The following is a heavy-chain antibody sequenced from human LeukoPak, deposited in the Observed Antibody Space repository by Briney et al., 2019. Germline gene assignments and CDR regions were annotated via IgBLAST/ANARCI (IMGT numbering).Heavy chain of an antibody. CDR2: INTNTGNP. Sequence: ASVKVSCKASGYTFTSYAMNWVRQAPGQGLEWMGWINTNTGNPTYAQGFTGRFVFSLDTSVSTAYVQITSLKADDTAVYYCARDPGNRAFDIWGQGTLVTVSS. J-gene: IGHJ3*02. CDR3: ARDPGNRAFDI. CDR1: GYTFTSYA. V-gene: IGHV7-4-1*02. D-gene: IGHD2/OR15-2a*01.